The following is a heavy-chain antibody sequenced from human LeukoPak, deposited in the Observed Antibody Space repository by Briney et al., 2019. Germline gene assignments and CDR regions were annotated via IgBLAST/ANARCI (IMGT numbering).Heavy chain of an antibody. CDR1: GGTFSSYA. CDR3: ARDTDGDYFGADY. CDR2: IIPILGIA. D-gene: IGHD4-17*01. Sequence: GASVKVSCKASGGTFSSYAISWVRQAPGQGLEWMGRIIPILGIANYAQKFQGRVTITADKSTSTAYMELSSLRSEDTAVYYCARDTDGDYFGADYWGQGTLVTVSS. V-gene: IGHV1-69*04. J-gene: IGHJ4*02.